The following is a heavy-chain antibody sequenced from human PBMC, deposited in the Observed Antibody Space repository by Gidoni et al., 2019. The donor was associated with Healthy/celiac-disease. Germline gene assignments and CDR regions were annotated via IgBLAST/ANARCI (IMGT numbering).Heavy chain of an antibody. CDR1: GLTFSSYA. V-gene: IGHV3-23*01. Sequence: EVQLLESGGGLVQPGGSLRLSCAASGLTFSSYAMSWVRQAPGKGLEWVSAISGSGGSTYYADSVKGRFTISRDNSKNTLYLQMNSLRAEDTAVYYCAKDQTAMAYYYYYGMDVWGQGTTVTVSS. D-gene: IGHD5-18*01. J-gene: IGHJ6*02. CDR3: AKDQTAMAYYYYYGMDV. CDR2: ISGSGGST.